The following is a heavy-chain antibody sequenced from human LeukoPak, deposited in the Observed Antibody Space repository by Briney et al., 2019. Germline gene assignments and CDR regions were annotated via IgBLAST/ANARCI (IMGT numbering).Heavy chain of an antibody. CDR1: GFTFSSYS. Sequence: GGSLRLSCAASGFTFSSYSMNWVRQAPGKGLEWVSSISSSSSYIYYADSVKGRFTISRDNAKNSLYLQMNSLRAEDTAVYYCARDGRPTGPCDYWGQGTLVTVSS. CDR3: ARDGRPTGPCDY. J-gene: IGHJ4*02. V-gene: IGHV3-21*01. D-gene: IGHD1-1*01. CDR2: ISSSSSYI.